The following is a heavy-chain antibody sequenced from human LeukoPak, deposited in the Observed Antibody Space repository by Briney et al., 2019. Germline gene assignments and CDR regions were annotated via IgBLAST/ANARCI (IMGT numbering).Heavy chain of an antibody. D-gene: IGHD5-18*01. J-gene: IGHJ4*02. CDR2: ISSDGGST. CDR3: AREEVELWSGFGY. Sequence: PGGSLKLSCAASGFTFTTYRMHWVRQAPGKGPEYVSGISSDGGSTYYANSVTGRFTISRDNSKNTLYLQMGSLRGEDMAVYSCAREEVELWSGFGYWGQGTLVTVSS. CDR1: GFTFTTYR. V-gene: IGHV3-64*01.